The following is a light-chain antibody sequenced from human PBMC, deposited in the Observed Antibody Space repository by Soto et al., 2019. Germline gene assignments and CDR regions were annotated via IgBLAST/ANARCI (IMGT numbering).Light chain of an antibody. J-gene: IGKJ4*01. CDR1: QSVSSY. Sequence: EIVMTQSPATLSVSPGERATLSCRASQSVSSYLAWYQQKPGQAPRLLIYGASTWDTGIPARFSGSGSGTEFTLTISSLQSEDFAVYYCQQYNSWPPTFGGGTKVEIK. V-gene: IGKV3-15*01. CDR3: QQYNSWPPT. CDR2: GAS.